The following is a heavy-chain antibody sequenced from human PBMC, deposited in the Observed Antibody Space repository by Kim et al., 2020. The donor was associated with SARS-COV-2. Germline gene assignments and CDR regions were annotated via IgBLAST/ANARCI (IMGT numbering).Heavy chain of an antibody. CDR3: ARDFGFSTGLFDT. CDR1: GDFISANNFY. Sequence: SETLSPTCSVSGDFISANNFYWGWIRQSPGGRLEWIGEIFYTGSTFYNPSLEGRATISVDTSKNQFSLKLTSVPAADRAVYYCARDFGFSTGLFDTWGQGILVTVSS. CDR2: IFYTGST. J-gene: IGHJ5*02. V-gene: IGHV4-39*07. D-gene: IGHD5-18*01.